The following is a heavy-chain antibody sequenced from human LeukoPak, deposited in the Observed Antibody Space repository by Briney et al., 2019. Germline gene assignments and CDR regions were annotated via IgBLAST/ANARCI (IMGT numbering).Heavy chain of an antibody. J-gene: IGHJ5*02. CDR1: GFTFRTYW. CDR3: ARGFAWLDH. CDR2: VNEDGSEK. Sequence: GGSLRLSCEVSGFTFRTYWMTWVRQAPGKGLKWVASVNEDGSEKYLVDSVKGRFTISRDNAKSSLFLQLHSLGAEDTAVYYCARGFAWLDHWGQGTGVTLFS. V-gene: IGHV3-7*05. D-gene: IGHD3-16*01.